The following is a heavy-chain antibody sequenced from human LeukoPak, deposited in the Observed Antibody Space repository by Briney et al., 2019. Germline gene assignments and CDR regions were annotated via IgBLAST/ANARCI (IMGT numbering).Heavy chain of an antibody. CDR2: INPSSGGT. V-gene: IGHV1-2*02. CDR3: ARVLYYDSSGYYYPVAFDI. D-gene: IGHD3-22*01. CDR1: GYTFTGYY. Sequence: GASVKVSCKASGYTFTGYYMHWVRQAPGQGLEWMGWINPSSGGTNYAQKFQGRVTMTRDTSISTAYMELSRLRSDDTAVYYCARVLYYDSSGYYYPVAFDIWGQGTMVTVSP. J-gene: IGHJ3*02.